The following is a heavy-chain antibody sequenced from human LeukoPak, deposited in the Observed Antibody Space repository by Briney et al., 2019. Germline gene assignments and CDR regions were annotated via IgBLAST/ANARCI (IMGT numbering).Heavy chain of an antibody. Sequence: GGSLRLSCTASGFTFGDYAMSWVRQAPGKGLEWVGFIRSKAYGGTTEYAASVKGRFTISRDDSKSIAYLQMNSLKTEDTAVYYCTREHCSGGSCYPRWRYYYYYMDVWGKGTTVTVSS. CDR3: TREHCSGGSCYPRWRYYYYYMDV. CDR1: GFTFGDYA. D-gene: IGHD2-15*01. J-gene: IGHJ6*03. CDR2: IRSKAYGGTT. V-gene: IGHV3-49*04.